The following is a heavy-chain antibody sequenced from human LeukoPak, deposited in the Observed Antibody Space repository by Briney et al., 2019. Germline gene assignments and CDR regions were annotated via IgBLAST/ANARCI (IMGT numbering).Heavy chain of an antibody. D-gene: IGHD2-2*01. J-gene: IGHJ5*02. CDR2: MNPKSGNT. Sequence: ASVKVSCKASGYTFTSYDINGVGQATGQGVEWMGWMNPKSGNTGYAQKFQGRGTMTRNTSISTAYMELSSLRSEDTAVYYCARVSPPAATDGGEKFDPWGQGTLVTVSS. V-gene: IGHV1-8*01. CDR3: ARVSPPAATDGGEKFDP. CDR1: GYTFTSYD.